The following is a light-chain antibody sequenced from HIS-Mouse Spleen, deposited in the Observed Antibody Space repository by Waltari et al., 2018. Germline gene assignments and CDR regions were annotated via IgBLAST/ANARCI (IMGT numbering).Light chain of an antibody. V-gene: IGKV2-28*01. J-gene: IGKJ3*01. CDR2: LGS. Sequence: DIVMTQSPLSLPVTPGEPASISCRSSQSLLHSNGYNYLDWYLQKPVQSPQLLIYLGSNRASGVPDRFSGSGSGTDCTLKISRVEAEDVGVYYCMQALQTPLFTFGPGTKVDIK. CDR3: MQALQTPLFT. CDR1: QSLLHSNGYNY.